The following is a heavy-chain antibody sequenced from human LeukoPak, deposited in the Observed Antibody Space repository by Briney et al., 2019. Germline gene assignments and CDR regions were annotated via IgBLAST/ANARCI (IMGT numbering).Heavy chain of an antibody. CDR2: INHSGST. V-gene: IGHV4-34*01. Sequence: SETLSLTCAVYGGSFSGYYWSWIRQPPGKGLEWIGEINHSGSTNYNPSLKSRVTISVDTSKNQFSLKLSSVTAADTAVYYCVRGFWSGPPYYYYMDVWGKGTTVTVSS. CDR1: GGSFSGYY. D-gene: IGHD3-3*01. J-gene: IGHJ6*03. CDR3: VRGFWSGPPYYYYMDV.